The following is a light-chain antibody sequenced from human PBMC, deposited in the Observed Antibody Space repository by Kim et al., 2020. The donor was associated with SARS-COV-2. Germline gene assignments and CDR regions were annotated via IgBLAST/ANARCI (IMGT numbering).Light chain of an antibody. CDR1: RSDVGSYNL. CDR3: CSYAGSSTYV. J-gene: IGLJ1*01. CDR2: EVT. Sequence: QSALTQPASVSGSPGQSITISCTGTRSDVGSYNLVSWYQQHPGKAPKLMIYEVTKRPSGISNRLSGSKSSNTASLTISGLQAEDEADYYCCSYAGSSTYVFGAGTKVTVL. V-gene: IGLV2-23*02.